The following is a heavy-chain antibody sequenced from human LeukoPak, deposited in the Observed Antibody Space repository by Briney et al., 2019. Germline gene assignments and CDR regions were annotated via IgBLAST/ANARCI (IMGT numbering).Heavy chain of an antibody. CDR1: GFTFSSYE. D-gene: IGHD2-2*01. V-gene: IGHV3-48*03. J-gene: IGHJ6*04. CDR2: ISSSGSTI. CDR3: ARVGELVPAPHYYYGMDA. Sequence: PGGSLRLSCAASGFTFSSYEMNWVRQAPGKGLEWVSYISSSGSTIYYADSVKGRFTISRDNAKNSLYLQMNSLRAEDTAVYYCARVGELVPAPHYYYGMDAWGKGTTVTVSS.